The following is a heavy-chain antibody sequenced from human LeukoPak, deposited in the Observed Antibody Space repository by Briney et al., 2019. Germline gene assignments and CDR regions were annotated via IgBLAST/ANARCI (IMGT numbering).Heavy chain of an antibody. Sequence: GGPLRLPCAASGLTFSSYAMSWVGRPPGRGLEGVSAISGSGGSTYYADSVKGRFTISRDNSKNTLYLQMNSLRAEDTAVYYCAKAPPSSSWYYFDYWGQGTLVTVSS. CDR1: GLTFSSYA. V-gene: IGHV3-23*01. CDR3: AKAPPSSSWYYFDY. CDR2: ISGSGGST. D-gene: IGHD6-13*01. J-gene: IGHJ4*02.